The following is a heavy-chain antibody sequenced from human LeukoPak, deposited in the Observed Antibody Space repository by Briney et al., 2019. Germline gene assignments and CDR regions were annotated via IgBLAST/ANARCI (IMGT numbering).Heavy chain of an antibody. Sequence: ASVKVSCKASGGTFSSYAISWVRQAPGQGLEWMGRIIPIFGTANYAQKFQGRVTITTDESTSTAYMELSSLRSEDTAVYYCARGRYCGGDCYWDWGQGTLVTVSS. D-gene: IGHD2-21*02. CDR2: IIPIFGTA. CDR1: GGTFSSYA. CDR3: ARGRYCGGDCYWD. J-gene: IGHJ4*02. V-gene: IGHV1-69*05.